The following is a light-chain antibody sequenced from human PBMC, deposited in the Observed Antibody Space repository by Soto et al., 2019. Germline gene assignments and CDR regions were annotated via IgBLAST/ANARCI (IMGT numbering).Light chain of an antibody. CDR2: DVS. J-gene: IGLJ2*01. CDR1: SSDVGGYNY. V-gene: IGLV2-11*01. CDR3: CSYAGSVVV. Sequence: QSALTQPRSVSGCPGQSVTISCTGTSSDVGGYNYVSWYQQHPGKAPKLMIYDVSKRPSGVPDRFSGSKSGNTASLTISGLQAEDEADYYCCSYAGSVVVFGGGTKVTVL.